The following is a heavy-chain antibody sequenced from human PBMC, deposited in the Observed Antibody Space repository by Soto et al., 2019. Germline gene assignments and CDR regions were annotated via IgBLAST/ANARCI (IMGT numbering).Heavy chain of an antibody. CDR2: MNPNSGNT. Sequence: GASVKVSCKASGYTFTSYDINWVRQATGQGLEWMGWMNPNSGNTGYAQKFQGRVTMTRNTSISTAYMELSSLRSEDTAVYYCARGPRGYCSGGSCALDYWGQGTLVTVSS. J-gene: IGHJ4*02. CDR1: GYTFTSYD. CDR3: ARGPRGYCSGGSCALDY. D-gene: IGHD2-15*01. V-gene: IGHV1-8*01.